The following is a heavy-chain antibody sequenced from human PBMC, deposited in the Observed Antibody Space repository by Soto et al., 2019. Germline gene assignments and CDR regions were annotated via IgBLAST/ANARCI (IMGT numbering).Heavy chain of an antibody. J-gene: IGHJ4*02. CDR2: INTDGSGT. D-gene: IGHD5-12*01. Sequence: LRLSCAASGFPFRSYWMHWVRQAPGKGLVWVSRINTDGSGTAYADSVRGRFTISRDNAKNTLYLQMNTLRAEDTAVYYCSKVHFSGSASLDYWGPGTLVTVSS. CDR1: GFPFRSYW. V-gene: IGHV3-74*01. CDR3: SKVHFSGSASLDY.